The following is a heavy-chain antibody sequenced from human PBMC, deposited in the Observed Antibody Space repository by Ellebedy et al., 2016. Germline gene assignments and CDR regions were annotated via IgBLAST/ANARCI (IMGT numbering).Heavy chain of an antibody. D-gene: IGHD3-10*01. CDR1: GYTFTSYY. V-gene: IGHV1-46*01. J-gene: IGHJ4*02. CDR2: INPSGGST. Sequence: ASVKVSXXASGYTFTSYYMHWVRQAPGQGLEWMGIINPSGGSTSYAQKFQGRVTMTRDTSTSTVYMELSSLRSEDTAVYYCARDHSEGFDYWGQGTLVTVSS. CDR3: ARDHSEGFDY.